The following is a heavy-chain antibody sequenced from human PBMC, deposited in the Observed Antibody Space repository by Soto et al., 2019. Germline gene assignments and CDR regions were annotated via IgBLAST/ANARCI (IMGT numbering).Heavy chain of an antibody. CDR2: ISYDGSNK. V-gene: IGHV3-30-3*01. D-gene: IGHD4-17*01. J-gene: IGHJ4*02. CDR1: GFTFSSYA. Sequence: QVQLVESGGGVVQPGRSLRLSCAASGFTFSSYAMHWVRQAPGKGLEWVAVISYDGSNKYYADSVKGRFTISRDNSKNTLYLQMNSLRAEDTAVYYCARDQNYGDYENPDYWGQGTLVTVSS. CDR3: ARDQNYGDYENPDY.